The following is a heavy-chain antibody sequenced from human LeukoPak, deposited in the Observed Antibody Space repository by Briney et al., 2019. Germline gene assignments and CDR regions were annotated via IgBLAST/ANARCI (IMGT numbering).Heavy chain of an antibody. CDR1: GFTFSSYG. Sequence: PGGSLRLSCAASGFTFSSYGMHWVRQAPGKGLEWVAVISYDGSNKYYADSVKGRFTISRDNSKNTLYLQMNSLRAEDTAVYYCAKAKEITIFGVVNAFDYWGQGTLVTVSS. D-gene: IGHD3-3*01. CDR3: AKAKEITIFGVVNAFDY. CDR2: ISYDGSNK. J-gene: IGHJ4*02. V-gene: IGHV3-30*18.